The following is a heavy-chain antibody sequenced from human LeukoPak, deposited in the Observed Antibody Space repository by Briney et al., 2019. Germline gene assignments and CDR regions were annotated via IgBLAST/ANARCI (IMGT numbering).Heavy chain of an antibody. Sequence: ASVKVSCKASGYTFTGYYMHWVRQAPGQGLEWMGWINPNSGGTDYAQKFQGRVTMTRDTSISTAYMELSRLRSDDTAVYYCARVLSNWNYHDYWGQGTLVTVSS. V-gene: IGHV1-2*02. CDR2: INPNSGGT. CDR3: ARVLSNWNYHDY. D-gene: IGHD1-1*01. J-gene: IGHJ4*02. CDR1: GYTFTGYY.